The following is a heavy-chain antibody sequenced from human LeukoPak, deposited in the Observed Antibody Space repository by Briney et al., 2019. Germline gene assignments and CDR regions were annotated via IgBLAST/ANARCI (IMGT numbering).Heavy chain of an antibody. Sequence: GGSLRLSCAVSGFTFSSYWMHWVRQAPGKGLVWVSHIKTDGSTTAYADSVKGRFTISRDNAKNSLYLQMNSLRAEDTAVYYCARQVVPAAITDYWGQGTLVTVSS. CDR2: IKTDGSTT. D-gene: IGHD2-2*01. CDR3: ARQVVPAAITDY. V-gene: IGHV3-74*01. J-gene: IGHJ4*02. CDR1: GFTFSSYW.